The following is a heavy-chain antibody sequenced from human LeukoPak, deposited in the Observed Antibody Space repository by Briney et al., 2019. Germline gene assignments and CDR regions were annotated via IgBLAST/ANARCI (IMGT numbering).Heavy chain of an antibody. Sequence: GGPLRLSCAASGFTFSSHWMNWVRQAPGKGPEWVSAISSSGSSTYYADSVKGRFTISRDSSKNTLYLQVNSLGAEDTALYYCAKDWRSGGWYPFFDLWGQGTMVTVS. CDR2: ISSSGSST. CDR1: GFTFSSHW. CDR3: AKDWRSGGWYPFFDL. D-gene: IGHD6-19*01. V-gene: IGHV3-23*01. J-gene: IGHJ3*01.